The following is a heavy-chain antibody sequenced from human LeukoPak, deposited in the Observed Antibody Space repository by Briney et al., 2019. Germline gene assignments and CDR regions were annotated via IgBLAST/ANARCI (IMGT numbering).Heavy chain of an antibody. J-gene: IGHJ4*02. D-gene: IGHD3-16*01. CDR3: AKRITATTPFDY. Sequence: PGGSLRLSCAASGFTFSTYGISWVRQAPGKGLEWVSATTGSGDITKYADSVKGRFTISRDNSKNTVYLQMNSLRVEDTALYYCAKRITATTPFDYWGQGTLVIVSS. CDR1: GFTFSTYG. V-gene: IGHV3-23*01. CDR2: TTGSGDIT.